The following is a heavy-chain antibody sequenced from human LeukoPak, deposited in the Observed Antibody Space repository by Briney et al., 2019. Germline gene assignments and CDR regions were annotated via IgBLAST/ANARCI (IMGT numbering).Heavy chain of an antibody. CDR1: GYTFTGYY. Sequence: GASVKVSCKASGYTFTGYYMHWVRQAPGQGLEWMGWINPNSGGTNYAQKFQGRVTMTRDTSIGAAYMEPSRLRSDDTAVDYCAAKSRLTMVRGGDLPTLDYWGQGTLVSVSS. V-gene: IGHV1-2*02. CDR2: INPNSGGT. CDR3: AAKSRLTMVRGGDLPTLDY. J-gene: IGHJ4*02. D-gene: IGHD3-10*01.